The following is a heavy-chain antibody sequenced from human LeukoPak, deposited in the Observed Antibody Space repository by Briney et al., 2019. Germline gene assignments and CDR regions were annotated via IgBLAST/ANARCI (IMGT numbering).Heavy chain of an antibody. CDR1: GGSISTSAYY. CDR3: ARHSAYSSGWYPFPPDY. J-gene: IGHJ4*02. V-gene: IGHV4-39*01. D-gene: IGHD6-19*01. Sequence: SETLSLTCIVSGGSISTSAYYWGWIRQPPGEGLQWIGSIYYSGSTYYNPSLKSRVTISVDTSKNQFSLKLSSVTAADTAVYYCARHSAYSSGWYPFPPDYWGQGTLVTVSS. CDR2: IYYSGST.